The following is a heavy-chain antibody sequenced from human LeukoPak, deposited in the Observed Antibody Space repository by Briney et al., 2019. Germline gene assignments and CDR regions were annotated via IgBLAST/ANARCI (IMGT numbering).Heavy chain of an antibody. CDR1: GYTFTSFD. D-gene: IGHD4-17*01. V-gene: IGHV1-8*01. CDR2: MNPNSGNT. Sequence: ASVKVSCKASGYTFTSFDINWVRQATGQGLEWMGWMNPNSGNTGSAQKFQGRITMTRNTSITTAYMELSSLRSEDTAVYYCARGNKDYGDYARGLSDYWGQGTLVTVSS. J-gene: IGHJ4*02. CDR3: ARGNKDYGDYARGLSDY.